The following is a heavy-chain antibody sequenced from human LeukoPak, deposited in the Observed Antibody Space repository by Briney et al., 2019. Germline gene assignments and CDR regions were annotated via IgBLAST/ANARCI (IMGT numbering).Heavy chain of an antibody. V-gene: IGHV1-2*02. J-gene: IGHJ4*02. Sequence: ASVTVSCKASGYTFTGYYMHWVRQAPGQGLEWMGWINPNSGGTNYAQKFQGRVTMTRDTSISTAYMELSRLRSDDTAVYYCARVSDYSNYFDFWGQGTLVTVSS. CDR1: GYTFTGYY. CDR3: ARVSDYSNYFDF. CDR2: INPNSGGT. D-gene: IGHD4-11*01.